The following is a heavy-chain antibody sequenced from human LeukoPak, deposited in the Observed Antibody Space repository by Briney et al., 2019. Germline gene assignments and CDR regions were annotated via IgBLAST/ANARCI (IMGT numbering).Heavy chain of an antibody. J-gene: IGHJ5*02. V-gene: IGHV5-51*01. CDR3: ARGRGYCSGGSCYWHWFDP. CDR2: IYPGDSDT. Sequence: GESLKISCKGYGYSFTSYWIGWVRQMPGKGLEWMGIIYPGDSDTRYSPSFQGQVTISADKSISTAYLQWSSLKASDTAMYYCARGRGYCSGGSCYWHWFDPWGQGTLVTVSS. D-gene: IGHD2-15*01. CDR1: GYSFTSYW.